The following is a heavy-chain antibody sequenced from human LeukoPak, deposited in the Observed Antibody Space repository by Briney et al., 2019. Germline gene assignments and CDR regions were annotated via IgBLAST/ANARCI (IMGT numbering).Heavy chain of an antibody. CDR1: GGSITSGDYY. CDR3: AKSDYYYGSGSYYNS. V-gene: IGHV4-30-4*01. D-gene: IGHD3-10*01. Sequence: PSQTLSLTCTVSGGSITSGDYYWSWIRQSPGKGLEWIGYIYYSGSAFYNPSLKSRLTISIDTSKNQFSLKLSSVTAADTAVYYCAKSDYYYGSGSYYNSWGQGTLVTVSS. CDR2: IYYSGSA. J-gene: IGHJ4*02.